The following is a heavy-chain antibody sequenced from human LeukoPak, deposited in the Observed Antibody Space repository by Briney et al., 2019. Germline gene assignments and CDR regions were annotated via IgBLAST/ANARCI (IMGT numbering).Heavy chain of an antibody. CDR2: IYYSGST. Sequence: SETLSLTCIVSGGSISSYYWSWIRQPPGKGLEWIGYIYYSGSTNSNPSLKSRVTISVDTSKNQFSLKLSSVTAADTAVYYCARGLMMAVAGRGEFHYWGQGTLVTVSS. J-gene: IGHJ4*02. V-gene: IGHV4-59*01. D-gene: IGHD6-13*01. CDR1: GGSISSYY. CDR3: ARGLMMAVAGRGEFHY.